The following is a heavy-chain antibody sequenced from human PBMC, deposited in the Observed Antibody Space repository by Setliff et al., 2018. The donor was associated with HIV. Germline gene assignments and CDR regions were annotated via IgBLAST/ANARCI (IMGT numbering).Heavy chain of an antibody. D-gene: IGHD3-22*01. J-gene: IGHJ6*03. CDR3: ARGFSGLFGGYYMDV. CDR1: GGSVSSSSYY. Sequence: PSETLSLTCTVSGGSVSSSSYYWGWIRQATGKGLEWIGTIYYSGDTQYNPSFKSRVIMSVDTSKNQFSLRLISVTAADTAVYYCARGFSGLFGGYYMDVWGKGTTVTVSS. V-gene: IGHV4-39*02. CDR2: IYYSGDT.